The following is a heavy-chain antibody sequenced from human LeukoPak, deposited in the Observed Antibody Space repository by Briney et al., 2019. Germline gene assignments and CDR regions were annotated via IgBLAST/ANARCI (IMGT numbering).Heavy chain of an antibody. CDR2: IKEDGSEK. CDR3: VRESAFWTGSGIGRPLDV. J-gene: IGHJ6*04. CDR1: GFTFNNYW. Sequence: GGSLRLSCAASGFTFNNYWMTWVRQAPGKGLEWVANIKEDGSEKYYVDPVKGRFTISRDNAKNSLYLQMNSLRAEDTAVYYCVRESAFWTGSGIGRPLDVWGKGTTVTVSS. D-gene: IGHD3/OR15-3a*01. V-gene: IGHV3-7*01.